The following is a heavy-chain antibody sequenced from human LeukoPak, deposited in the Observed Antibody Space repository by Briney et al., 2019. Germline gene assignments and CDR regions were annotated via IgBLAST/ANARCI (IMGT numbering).Heavy chain of an antibody. CDR1: GGSFSGYY. Sequence: SETLSLTCAVYGGSFSGYYWSWIRQPPGKGLEWIGEINHSGSTNYNPSLKSRVTISVDTSKNQFSLKLSSVTAADTAVYYCARGVVAGTGWRSPGSAPYYYYGMDVWGQGTTVTVSS. D-gene: IGHD6-19*01. CDR3: ARGVVAGTGWRSPGSAPYYYYGMDV. CDR2: INHSGST. J-gene: IGHJ6*02. V-gene: IGHV4-34*01.